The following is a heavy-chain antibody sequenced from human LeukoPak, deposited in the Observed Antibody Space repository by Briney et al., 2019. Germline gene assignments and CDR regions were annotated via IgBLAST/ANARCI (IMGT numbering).Heavy chain of an antibody. D-gene: IGHD5-18*01. CDR1: GVSISSYY. J-gene: IGHJ5*01. CDR2: IYYSGST. V-gene: IGHV4-59*01. Sequence: SETLSLTCTVSGVSISSYYWSWIRQPPGKGLEWIGYIYYSGSTNYNPSLKSRVTISVDTSKNQFSLKLSSVTAADTAVYYSAXXGYXXXXXXFDTW. CDR3: AXXGYXXXXXXFDT.